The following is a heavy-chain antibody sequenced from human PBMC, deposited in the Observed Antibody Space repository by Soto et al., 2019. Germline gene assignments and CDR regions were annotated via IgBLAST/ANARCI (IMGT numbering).Heavy chain of an antibody. J-gene: IGHJ3*02. CDR1: GYTFTGYY. V-gene: IGHV1-2*02. CDR2: INPNSGGT. CDR3: ARGNDYIWGSYRDDAFEI. Sequence: QVQLVQSGAEVKKPGASVKVSCKASGYTFTGYYMHWVRQAPGQGLEWMGWINPNSGGTNYAQKFKGGVTMTRDTSISTAYMELSRLRSDDTAVYYCARGNDYIWGSYRDDAFEIWGQGTMVTVSS. D-gene: IGHD3-16*02.